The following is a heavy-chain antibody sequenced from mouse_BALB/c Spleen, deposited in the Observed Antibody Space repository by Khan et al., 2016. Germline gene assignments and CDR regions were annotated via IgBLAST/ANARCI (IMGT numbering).Heavy chain of an antibody. CDR1: GFNIKDTY. Sequence: VQLQQSGAELVKPGASVKLSCTASGFNIKDTYMHWVKQRPEQGLEWIGRIDPANGNTKYDPKFQGKATITADTSSNTAYLQLSSLTSEDTAVYCCHRGIGDAMNYWGQGTSVTVSS. CDR2: IDPANGNT. CDR3: HRGIGDAMNY. J-gene: IGHJ4*01. D-gene: IGHD2-14*01. V-gene: IGHV14-3*02.